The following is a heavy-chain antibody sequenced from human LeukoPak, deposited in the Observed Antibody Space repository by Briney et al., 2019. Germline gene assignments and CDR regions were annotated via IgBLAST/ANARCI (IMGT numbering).Heavy chain of an antibody. J-gene: IGHJ6*02. CDR2: ISSSSSYI. Sequence: SGGSLRLSCAASGFTFSSYSMNGFCQAPGKGREGVSSISSSSSYIYYADSVKGRFTISRENAKNSLYLQMNSLRAEDTAVYYCAREVGGSGAGMDVWGQGTTVTVSS. V-gene: IGHV3-21*01. D-gene: IGHD6-25*01. CDR1: GFTFSSYS. CDR3: AREVGGSGAGMDV.